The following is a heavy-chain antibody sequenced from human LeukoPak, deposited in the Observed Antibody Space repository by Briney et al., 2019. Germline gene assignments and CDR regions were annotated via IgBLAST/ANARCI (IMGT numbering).Heavy chain of an antibody. Sequence: SQTLSLTCTVSGGSISSGSYYWSWIRQPAGTGLEWIGRIYTSGSTNYNPSLKSRVTISVDTSKNQFSLKLSSVTAADTAVYYCARAAAGTTHFDYWGQGTLVTVSS. J-gene: IGHJ4*02. CDR2: IYTSGST. CDR1: GGSISSGSYY. D-gene: IGHD6-13*01. CDR3: ARAAAGTTHFDY. V-gene: IGHV4-61*02.